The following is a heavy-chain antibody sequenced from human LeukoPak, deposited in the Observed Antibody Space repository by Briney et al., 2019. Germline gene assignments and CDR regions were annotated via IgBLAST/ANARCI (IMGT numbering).Heavy chain of an antibody. J-gene: IGHJ4*02. D-gene: IGHD2-15*01. V-gene: IGHV3-74*01. CDR3: ARTDCSGGVCLLDY. CDR1: GFTFSSYA. CDR2: INNDGSST. Sequence: GGSLRLSCAASGFTFSSYAMSWVRQAPGKGLVWVSRINNDGSSTIYADSVKGRFTISRDNAKNTLYLQMNSLRAEDTAVYYCARTDCSGGVCLLDYWGQGTLVTVSS.